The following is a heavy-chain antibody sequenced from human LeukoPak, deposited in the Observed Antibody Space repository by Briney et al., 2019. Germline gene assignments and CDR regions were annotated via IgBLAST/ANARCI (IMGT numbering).Heavy chain of an antibody. CDR1: GGSISSGNYY. J-gene: IGHJ4*02. V-gene: IGHV4-61*02. Sequence: SQTLSLTCTVSGGSISSGNYYWSSIRQPAGKGLEWIGRIYTSGSTNYNPSLESRVTISVDTSKNQFSLKLNSVTAADTAVYYCARGAPLAYCGGDCYSSQYWGQGTLVTVSS. CDR3: ARGAPLAYCGGDCYSSQY. CDR2: IYTSGST. D-gene: IGHD2-21*01.